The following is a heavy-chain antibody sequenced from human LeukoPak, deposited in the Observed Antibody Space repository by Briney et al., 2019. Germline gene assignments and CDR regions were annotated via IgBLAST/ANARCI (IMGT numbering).Heavy chain of an antibody. V-gene: IGHV4-39*07. D-gene: IGHD3-3*01. Sequence: SETLSLTCTVSGGSISSSSYYWGWIRQPPGKGLEWIGSIYYSGSTYYNPSLKSRVIISVATSKNQFSLKLSSVTAADTAVYYCARTFFGVVTYFDYWGQGTLVTVSS. CDR1: GGSISSSSYY. CDR2: IYYSGST. J-gene: IGHJ4*02. CDR3: ARTFFGVVTYFDY.